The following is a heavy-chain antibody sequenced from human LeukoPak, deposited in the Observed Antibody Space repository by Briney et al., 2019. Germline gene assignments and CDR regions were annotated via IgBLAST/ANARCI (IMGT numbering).Heavy chain of an antibody. CDR3: TGLNTMVATIYDY. CDR2: IKSKSNNYAT. CDR1: GFTFSDST. J-gene: IGHJ4*02. D-gene: IGHD5-12*01. V-gene: IGHV3-73*01. Sequence: GGSLRLSCAASGFTFSDSTIHWVRQASGKGLEWVGRIKSKSNNYATAYGASMKGRFTISRDDSEDTAYLQMNSLKIEDTAVYYCTGLNTMVATIYDYWGQGTLVTVSS.